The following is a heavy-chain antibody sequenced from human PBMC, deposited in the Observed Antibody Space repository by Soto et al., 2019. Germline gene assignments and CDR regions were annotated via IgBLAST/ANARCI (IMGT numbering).Heavy chain of an antibody. Sequence: GGSLRLSCAASGFTFSSYGMHWVRQAPGKGLEWVAVISYDGSNKYYADSVKGRFTISRDNSKNTLYLQMNSLIAEDTAVYYCAKDMGYSSSWGDYGMDVWGQGTTVTVSS. V-gene: IGHV3-30*18. CDR1: GFTFSSYG. CDR2: ISYDGSNK. CDR3: AKDMGYSSSWGDYGMDV. J-gene: IGHJ6*02. D-gene: IGHD6-13*01.